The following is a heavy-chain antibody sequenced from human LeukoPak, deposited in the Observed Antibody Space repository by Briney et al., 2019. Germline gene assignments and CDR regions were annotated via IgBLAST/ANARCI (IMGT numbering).Heavy chain of an antibody. D-gene: IGHD3-3*01. Sequence: GGSLRLSCAASGFTFSQAWMTWVRQAPGKGLEWIGRVKSKTDGETTDYAAPVKGRFTISRDDSKNTLYLQMNSLKTEDTAVYYCTTDLRFWGQGTLVTASS. J-gene: IGHJ4*02. CDR3: TTDLRF. CDR2: VKSKTDGETT. CDR1: GFTFSQAW. V-gene: IGHV3-15*01.